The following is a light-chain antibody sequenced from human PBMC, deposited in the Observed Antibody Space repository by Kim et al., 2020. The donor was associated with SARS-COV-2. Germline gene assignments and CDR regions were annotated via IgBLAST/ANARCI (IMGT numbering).Light chain of an antibody. CDR1: SLRNFY. Sequence: SSELTQDPAVSVALGQTVRITCQGDSLRNFYATWYQQKPGQAPVLLIYDKNNRPSGIPDRFSGSSSGNTASLTITGAQADDEADYYCNSRDTNDIHLFFG. CDR2: DKN. J-gene: IGLJ1*01. V-gene: IGLV3-19*01. CDR3: NSRDTNDIHLF.